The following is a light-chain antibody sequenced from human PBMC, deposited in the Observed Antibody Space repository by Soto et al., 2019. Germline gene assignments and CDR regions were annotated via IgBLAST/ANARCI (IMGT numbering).Light chain of an antibody. J-gene: IGLJ1*01. CDR3: SSYTSSRAYV. CDR2: DVT. V-gene: IGLV2-14*03. Sequence: QSALTQPASVSGSPGQSITISCTGTSSDINTYIYISWYQQHPGKAPKLIIYDVTNRPPGVSNRFSGSKSGNTASLTISGLQAEDEADYYCSSYTSSRAYVFGIGTKLTVL. CDR1: SSDINTYIY.